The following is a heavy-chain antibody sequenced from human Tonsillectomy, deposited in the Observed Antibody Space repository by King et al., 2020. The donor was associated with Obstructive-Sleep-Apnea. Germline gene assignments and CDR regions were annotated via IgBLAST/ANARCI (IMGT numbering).Heavy chain of an antibody. J-gene: IGHJ4*02. CDR1: GVSISSSSYY. D-gene: IGHD3-22*01. Sequence: QLQESGPGLVKPSETLSLTCTVSGVSISSSSYYWGWIRQPPGKGLEWIGSIDYIGTTYYNPSLKSRVTISVDTSPNQFSLNLSSVTAADTAVYFCARDSYDSSGYYMDYWGQGTLVTVSS. V-gene: IGHV4-39*07. CDR3: ARDSYDSSGYYMDY. CDR2: IDYIGTT.